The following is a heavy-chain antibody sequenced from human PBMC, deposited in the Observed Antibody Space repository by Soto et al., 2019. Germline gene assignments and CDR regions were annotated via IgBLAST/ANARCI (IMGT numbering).Heavy chain of an antibody. J-gene: IGHJ6*03. CDR3: TRVRPARNYYYYYMDV. CDR1: GFTFGDYA. Sequence: GGSLRLSCTASGFTFGDYAMSWFRQAPGKGLEWVGFIRSKAYGGTTEYAASVKGRFTISRDDSKSIADLQMNSLKTEDTAVYYCTRVRPARNYYYYYMDVWGKGTTVTVSS. D-gene: IGHD6-6*01. CDR2: IRSKAYGGTT. V-gene: IGHV3-49*03.